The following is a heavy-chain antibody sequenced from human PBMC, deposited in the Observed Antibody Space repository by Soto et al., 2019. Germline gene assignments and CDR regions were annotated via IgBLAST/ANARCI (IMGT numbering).Heavy chain of an antibody. CDR3: ASGYDFWSGYSQTPLPFDY. D-gene: IGHD3-3*01. CDR1: GFTFSSYA. V-gene: IGHV3-64*01. CDR2: ISSNGGST. J-gene: IGHJ4*02. Sequence: GGSLRLSCAASGFTFSSYAMHWVRQAPGKGLEYVSAISSNGGSTYYANSVKGRFTISRDNSKNTLYLQMGSLRAEDMAVYYCASGYDFWSGYSQTPLPFDYGGQGTLVTVSS.